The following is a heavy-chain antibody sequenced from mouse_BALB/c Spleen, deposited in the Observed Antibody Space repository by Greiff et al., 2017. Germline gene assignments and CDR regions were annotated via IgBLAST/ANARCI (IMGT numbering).Heavy chain of an antibody. CDR1: GYAFSSSW. J-gene: IGHJ1*01. Sequence: VQLQQSGPELVKPGASVKISCKASGYAFSSSWMNWVKQRPGQGLEWIGRIYPGDGDTNYNGKFKGKATLTADKSSSTAYMQLSSLTSVDSAVYFCARYYYGSSYDWYFDVWGAGTTVTVSS. CDR3: ARYYYGSSYDWYFDV. D-gene: IGHD1-1*01. CDR2: IYPGDGDT. V-gene: IGHV1-82*01.